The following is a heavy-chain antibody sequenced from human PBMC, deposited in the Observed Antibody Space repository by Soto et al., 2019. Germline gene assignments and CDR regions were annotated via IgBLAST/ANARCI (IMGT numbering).Heavy chain of an antibody. Sequence: SETLCLTCTVSGSASSSSTYYWGWIRQPPGKGLEWIGNIYYSGSTYYNPSLNSRVTISVDTSENQFSLKLSSVTAADTAVYYCARRYGYSFDYWGQGTLVTVSS. J-gene: IGHJ4*02. CDR2: IYYSGST. D-gene: IGHD1-1*01. V-gene: IGHV4-39*01. CDR3: ARRYGYSFDY. CDR1: GSASSSSTYY.